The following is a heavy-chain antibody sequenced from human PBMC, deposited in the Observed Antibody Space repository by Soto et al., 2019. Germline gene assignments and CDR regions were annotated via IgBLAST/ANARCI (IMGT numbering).Heavy chain of an antibody. CDR3: ARDLIVLVPAAIYYYYGMDV. D-gene: IGHD2-2*01. CDR1: GDSVSSNSAA. CDR2: TYYRSKWYN. J-gene: IGHJ6*02. V-gene: IGHV6-1*01. Sequence: SQTLSLTCAISGDSVSSNSAAWNWIRQSPSRGLEWLGRTYYRSKWYNDYAVSVKSRITINPDTSKNQFSLQLNSVTPEDTALYYCARDLIVLVPAAIYYYYGMDVWGQGTTVTVSS.